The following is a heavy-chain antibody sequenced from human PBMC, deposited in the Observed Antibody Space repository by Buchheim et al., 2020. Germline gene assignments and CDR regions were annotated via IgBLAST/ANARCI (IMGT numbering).Heavy chain of an antibody. CDR1: GFTFSSYA. D-gene: IGHD3-22*01. CDR2: ISYDGSNK. Sequence: QVQLVESGGGVVQPGRSLRLSCAASGFTFSSYAMHWVRQAPGKGLEWVAVISYDGSNKYYADSVKGRFTISRDNAKNSLYLQMNSLRAEDTAVYYCATAGGLLPNYYYYGMDVWGQGTT. V-gene: IGHV3-30*04. J-gene: IGHJ6*02. CDR3: ATAGGLLPNYYYYGMDV.